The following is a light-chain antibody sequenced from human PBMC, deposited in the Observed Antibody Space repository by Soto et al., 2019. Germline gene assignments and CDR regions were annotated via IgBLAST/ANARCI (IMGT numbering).Light chain of an antibody. V-gene: IGKV1-39*01. J-gene: IGKJ4*01. CDR2: ALF. CDR3: QQSYGTPLS. Sequence: DMEMTQSPSSLSAPVGDRVTITCSVSQSINNYLNWYQHKPGKVPKLLIYALFSLQSGVPTRFSVSGSWTDFTLTITSLQPEDFATYYCQQSYGTPLSFGGGTKVEIK. CDR1: QSINNY.